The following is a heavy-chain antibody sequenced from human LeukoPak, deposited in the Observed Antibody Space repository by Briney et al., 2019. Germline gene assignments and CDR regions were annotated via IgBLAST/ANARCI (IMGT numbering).Heavy chain of an antibody. CDR1: GDPFSSYA. J-gene: IGHJ4*02. CDR3: ASPRFGAAPFDY. D-gene: IGHD3-10*01. CDR2: IIPIFGTA. Sequence: ASVKVSCKASGDPFSSYAISWVRQAPGQGLEWMGGIIPIFGTANYAQEFQGRVTITTDESTSTAYMELSSLRSEDTAVYYCASPRFGAAPFDYWGQGTLVTISS. V-gene: IGHV1-69*05.